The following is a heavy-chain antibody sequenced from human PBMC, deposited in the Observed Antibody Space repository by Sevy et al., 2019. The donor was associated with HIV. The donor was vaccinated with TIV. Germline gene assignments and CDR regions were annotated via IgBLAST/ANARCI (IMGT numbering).Heavy chain of an antibody. D-gene: IGHD6-13*01. CDR3: VRAIAADGSF. J-gene: IGHJ4*02. CDR1: GFTLNNYW. V-gene: IGHV3-7*01. Sequence: GGSLRLSCAASGFTLNNYWMNWVRQAPGKGLGWVANIKQDGSVKYYVDSVKGRFTISRDNARNLVFLQMNSLRVEDTALYYCVRAIAADGSFWGQGTLVTVSS. CDR2: IKQDGSVK.